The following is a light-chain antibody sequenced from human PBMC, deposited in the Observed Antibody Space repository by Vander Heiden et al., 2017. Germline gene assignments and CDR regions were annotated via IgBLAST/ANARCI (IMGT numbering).Light chain of an antibody. V-gene: IGKV1-5*03. CDR3: QQYKSYPWT. CDR2: KAS. J-gene: IGKJ1*01. CDR1: LSITRY. Sequence: DIQMTQSPSTLSASVGDTVTITCRASLSITRYLAWFQQKPGKAPKLLMFKASDLENGVPSRLRGSGFGTEFALTITSLQPDDFATYYCQQYKSYPWTFGQGTKVEVK.